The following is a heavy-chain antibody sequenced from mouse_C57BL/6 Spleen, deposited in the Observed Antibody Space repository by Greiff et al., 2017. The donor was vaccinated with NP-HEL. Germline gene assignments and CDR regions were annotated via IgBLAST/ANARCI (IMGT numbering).Heavy chain of an antibody. CDR1: GYTFTDYY. Sequence: EVQLQQSGPVLVKPGASVKMSCKASGYTFTDYYMNWVKQSHGKSLEWIGVINPYNGGTSYNQKFKGKATLTVDKSSSTAYMELNSLTSEDSAVYYCARWGYDYDDWVAYWGQGTLVTVSA. V-gene: IGHV1-19*01. D-gene: IGHD2-4*01. J-gene: IGHJ3*01. CDR2: INPYNGGT. CDR3: ARWGYDYDDWVAY.